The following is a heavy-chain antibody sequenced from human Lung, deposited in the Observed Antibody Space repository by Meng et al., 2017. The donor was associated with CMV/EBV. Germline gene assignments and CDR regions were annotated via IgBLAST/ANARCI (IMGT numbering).Heavy chain of an antibody. V-gene: IGHV7-4-1*02. CDR2: ISTNTGTP. J-gene: IGHJ5*02. CDR3: ARGGNFDP. Sequence: QVQLVQSGSELKKPGASVTVACKACEYTIRTQTLNGVGQAHGRGLEWMGWISTNTGTPTYTQGLTGRFVFSLDPSVSTAYLENSSLKAEDIAVYYCARGGNFDPWGQGTLVTVSS. CDR1: EYTIRTQT. D-gene: IGHD2/OR15-2a*01.